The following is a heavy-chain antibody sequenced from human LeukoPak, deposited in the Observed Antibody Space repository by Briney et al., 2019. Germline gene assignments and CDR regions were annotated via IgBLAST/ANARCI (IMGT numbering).Heavy chain of an antibody. J-gene: IGHJ6*02. CDR3: ARDERSYGMDV. CDR1: GGSISSSSYY. V-gene: IGHV4-39*07. CDR2: IYYSGST. D-gene: IGHD1-1*01. Sequence: SETLSLTCTVSGGSISSSSYYWGWIRQPPGKGLEWIGSIYYSGSTYYNPSLKSRVTISVDTSKNQFSLKLSSVTAADTAVYYCARDERSYGMDVWGQGTTVTVSS.